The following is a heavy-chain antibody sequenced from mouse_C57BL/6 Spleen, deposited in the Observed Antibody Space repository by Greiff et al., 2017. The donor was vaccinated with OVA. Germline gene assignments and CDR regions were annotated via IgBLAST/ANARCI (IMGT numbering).Heavy chain of an antibody. CDR2: IWSGGST. CDR1: GFSLTSYG. J-gene: IGHJ4*01. D-gene: IGHD2-1*01. V-gene: IGHV2-2*01. CDR3: ARSGNYENAMDY. Sequence: QVQLQQSGPGLVQPSQSLSITCTVSGFSLTSYGVHWVRQSPGKGLEWLGVIWSGGSTDYNAAFISRLSISKDNSKSQVFFKMNSLQADDTAIYYCARSGNYENAMDYWGQGTSVTVSS.